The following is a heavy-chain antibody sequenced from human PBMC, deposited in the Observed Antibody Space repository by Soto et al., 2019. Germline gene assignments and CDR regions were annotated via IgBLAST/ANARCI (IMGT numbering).Heavy chain of an antibody. J-gene: IGHJ4*02. CDR2: IYYSGST. V-gene: IGHV4-59*01. D-gene: IGHD4-17*01. Sequence: QVQLQESGPGLVKPSETLSLTCTVSGGSISSYYWSWIRQPPGKGLEWIGYIYYSGSTNYNPSLKSRVTISVDTSKNQFSLKLSSVTAADTAVYYCARVRDGYGDYEDPGDFDYWGQGTLVTVSS. CDR1: GGSISSYY. CDR3: ARVRDGYGDYEDPGDFDY.